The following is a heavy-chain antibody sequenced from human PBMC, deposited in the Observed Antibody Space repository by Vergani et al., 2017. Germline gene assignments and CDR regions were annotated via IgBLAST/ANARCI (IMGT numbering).Heavy chain of an antibody. Sequence: QVQLVEPGGGVVQPGGSLRLYCATSGFSFNTYGAHWVRQAPGKRLEWVAFIGYDGRIKYNVDSVKGRFTISRDTSKKTLSLQMRSLRADDTAVYYCAKDWRQNSDYGYFDYWGQGTLVTVSS. CDR2: IGYDGRIK. D-gene: IGHD4-17*01. J-gene: IGHJ4*02. CDR1: GFSFNTYG. V-gene: IGHV3-30*02. CDR3: AKDWRQNSDYGYFDY.